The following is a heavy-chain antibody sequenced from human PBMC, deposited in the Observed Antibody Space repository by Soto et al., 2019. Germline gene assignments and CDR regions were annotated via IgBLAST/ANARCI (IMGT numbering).Heavy chain of an antibody. CDR2: MNPNSGNT. Sequence: EASVKVSCKASGYTFTSYDINWVRQATGQGLEWMGWMNPNSGNTGYAQKFQGRVTMTRNTSISTAYMELSSLRSEDTAVYYCAREYDYGDYGYYGMDVWGQGATVTVSS. CDR1: GYTFTSYD. V-gene: IGHV1-8*01. CDR3: AREYDYGDYGYYGMDV. J-gene: IGHJ6*02. D-gene: IGHD4-17*01.